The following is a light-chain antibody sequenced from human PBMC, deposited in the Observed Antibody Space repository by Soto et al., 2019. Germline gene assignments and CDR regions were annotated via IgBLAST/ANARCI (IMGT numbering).Light chain of an antibody. J-gene: IGLJ1*01. CDR3: TPSTSSTTYV. CDR1: SSDVGGYNY. V-gene: IGLV2-14*01. Sequence: QSVLTQRASVSGSPGQSITISCTGTSSDVGGYNYVCWYQHHPGKAPKLIISEVSNRPSGVSDRFSGSKSGNTASLTISGLQPEDEADYYCTPSTSSTTYVFGNGTKVTV. CDR2: EVS.